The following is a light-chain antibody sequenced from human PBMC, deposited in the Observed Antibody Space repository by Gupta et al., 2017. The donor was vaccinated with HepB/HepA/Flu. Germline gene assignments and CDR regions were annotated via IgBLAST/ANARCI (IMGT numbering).Light chain of an antibody. CDR3: QQENSYSQN. CDR1: QSISSW. V-gene: IGKV1-5*03. J-gene: IGKJ4*01. Sequence: DMQMTQSPSTLSASVGDRVTVTCRARQSISSWLAWYQQKPWKAPKLLIYKASSLESGVPSTFSGSGSGTEFTLTISSPQPDDFATYYCQQENSYSQNLGGGTKVEIK. CDR2: KAS.